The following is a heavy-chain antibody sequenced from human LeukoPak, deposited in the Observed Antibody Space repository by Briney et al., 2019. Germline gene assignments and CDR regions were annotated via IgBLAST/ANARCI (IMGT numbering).Heavy chain of an antibody. Sequence: PGGSLRLSCAASGFTFDDCAMHWVRQAPGKGLEWVSGISWNSGSIGYADSVKGRFTISRDNAKNSLYLQMNSLRAEDTALYYCAKATPSNYGDYLRGYFDYWGQGTLVTVSS. CDR1: GFTFDDCA. J-gene: IGHJ4*02. D-gene: IGHD4-17*01. CDR2: ISWNSGSI. CDR3: AKATPSNYGDYLRGYFDY. V-gene: IGHV3-9*01.